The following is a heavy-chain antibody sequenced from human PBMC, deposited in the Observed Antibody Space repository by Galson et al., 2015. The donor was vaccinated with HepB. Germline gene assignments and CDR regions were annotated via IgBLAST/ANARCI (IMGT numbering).Heavy chain of an antibody. Sequence: SVKVSCKASGYTFTAYYIHWVRQAPGQGLEWVGRINPKSGATNYAHNFQGNVTMTRDTSIRTVYMDLSKLTSDDTAVYYCAKDPPRGIINGGRAFDVWGQGTMIAVSS. J-gene: IGHJ3*01. CDR1: GYTFTAYY. V-gene: IGHV1-2*06. CDR2: INPKSGAT. D-gene: IGHD3-10*01. CDR3: AKDPPRGIINGGRAFDV.